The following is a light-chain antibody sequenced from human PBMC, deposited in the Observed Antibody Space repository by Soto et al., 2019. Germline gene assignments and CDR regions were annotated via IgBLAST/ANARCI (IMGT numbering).Light chain of an antibody. CDR3: QHYVRSPRT. CDR2: GAS. V-gene: IGKV3-20*01. J-gene: IGKJ1*01. CDR1: QSISNSQ. Sequence: EFVLTQSPGTLSLSPGERATLSCRASQSISNSQLAWYQQKPGQAPRILIYGASSRATGSPDRFSGSGSGTDFTLTISRLEPEDFAVYYCQHYVRSPRTFGQGTKVEIK.